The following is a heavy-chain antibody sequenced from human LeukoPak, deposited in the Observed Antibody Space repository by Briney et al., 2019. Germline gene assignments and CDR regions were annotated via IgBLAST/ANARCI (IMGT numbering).Heavy chain of an antibody. D-gene: IGHD1-26*01. J-gene: IGHJ3*02. V-gene: IGHV4-61*01. CDR2: IYYSGST. CDR3: ARDWVLEPGSGSYSDHDAFDI. CDR1: GGSVSSGSYY. Sequence: SETLSLTCTVSGGSVSSGSYYWSWIRQPPGKGLEWIGYIYYSGSTNYNPSLKSRVTISVDTSKNQFSLKLSSVTAADTAVYYCARDWVLEPGSGSYSDHDAFDIWGQGTMVTVSS.